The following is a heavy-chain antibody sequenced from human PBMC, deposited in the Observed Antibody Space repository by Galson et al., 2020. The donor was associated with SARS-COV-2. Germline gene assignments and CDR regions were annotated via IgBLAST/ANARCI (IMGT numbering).Heavy chain of an antibody. CDR3: AGAHRITMIVVVMGAFDI. V-gene: IGHV4-31*03. CDR1: GGSISSGGYY. D-gene: IGHD3-22*01. CDR2: NYYSGTT. J-gene: IGHJ3*02. Sequence: SETLSLTCTVSGGSISSGGYYWSWLRQHPGKGLEWIGYNYYSGTTYYNPSIKRRVTISVDTAKNQFPLKLGSVTAADTAVYYCAGAHRITMIVVVMGAFDIWGQGTMVTVSS.